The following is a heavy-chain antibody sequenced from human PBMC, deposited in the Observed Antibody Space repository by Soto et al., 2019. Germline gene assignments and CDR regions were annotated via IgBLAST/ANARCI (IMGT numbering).Heavy chain of an antibody. CDR1: GYSFAGYW. CDR2: IDPSDSQT. V-gene: IGHV5-10-1*01. J-gene: IGHJ4*02. D-gene: IGHD3-22*01. Sequence: GESLKISCKGTGYSFAGYWITWVRQKPGKGLEWMGRIDPSDSQTYYSPSFRGHVTISATKSITTVFLQWSSLRASDTAMYYCARQIYDSDTGPNFQYYFDSWGQGTPVTVSS. CDR3: ARQIYDSDTGPNFQYYFDS.